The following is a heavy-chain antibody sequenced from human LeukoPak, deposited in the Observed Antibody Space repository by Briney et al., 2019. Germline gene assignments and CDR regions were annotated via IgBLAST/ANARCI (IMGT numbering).Heavy chain of an antibody. V-gene: IGHV4-34*01. J-gene: IGHJ4*02. D-gene: IGHD3-9*01. Sequence: XIGEINHSGSTNYHPSLKSRVTISVDTSKNQFSLKLSSVTAADTAVYYCARGDILTGYYSTSFDYWGQGTLVTVSS. CDR2: INHSGST. CDR3: ARGDILTGYYSTSFDY.